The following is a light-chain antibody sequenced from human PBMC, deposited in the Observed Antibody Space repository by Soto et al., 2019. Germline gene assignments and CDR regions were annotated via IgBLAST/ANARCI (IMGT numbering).Light chain of an antibody. V-gene: IGKV3-15*01. CDR2: GAS. J-gene: IGKJ2*01. CDR1: QSVASN. Sequence: EIVMTQSPASLSVSPGDGATLSCRASQSVASNVAWYQQKPGQGPRLLIHGASTRAVGVPARFSGSGPGTDFTLTINSLQSEDFAVYYCQQHHNWPPQYTCGRGTKLQIK. CDR3: QQHHNWPPQYT.